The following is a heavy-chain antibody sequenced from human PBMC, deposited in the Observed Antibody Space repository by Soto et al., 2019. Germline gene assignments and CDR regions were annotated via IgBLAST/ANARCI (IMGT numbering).Heavy chain of an antibody. V-gene: IGHV3-23*01. Sequence: LRLSCVAPDFSFTHHAMTWVRLPPGKGLQWVAALSHDGGNIYYRDSVRGRFTISRDNSKNTLYLQMHSLKAEDTAVYFCAKQMGTWVDTAIDLWGQGTQVTVSS. D-gene: IGHD2-21*02. CDR3: AKQMGTWVDTAIDL. J-gene: IGHJ5*02. CDR1: DFSFTHHA. CDR2: LSHDGGNI.